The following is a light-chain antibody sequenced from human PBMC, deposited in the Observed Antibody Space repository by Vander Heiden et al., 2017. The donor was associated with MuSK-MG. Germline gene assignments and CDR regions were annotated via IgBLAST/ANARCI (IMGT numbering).Light chain of an antibody. Sequence: VMPQSPVLLAVSLGGRATLNCKSSQRDLYIFNNKNYLAWYQQKPGQPPKVLSYWASNRESGGPDRFSGSGSGTDFTLTISSLQAEDVAMYYCQQYYSTPLTFGGGTQVEIK. CDR3: QQYYSTPLT. CDR2: WAS. CDR1: QRDLYIFNNKNY. V-gene: IGKV4-1*01. J-gene: IGKJ4*01.